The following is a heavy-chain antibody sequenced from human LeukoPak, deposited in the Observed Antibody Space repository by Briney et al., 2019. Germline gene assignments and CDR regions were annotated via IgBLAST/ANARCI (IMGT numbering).Heavy chain of an antibody. CDR2: INHSGST. Sequence: SETLSLTCAVYGGSFSGYYWSWIRQPPGKGLEWIGEINHSGSTNYNPSLKGRVTISVDTSKNQFSLKLSSVTATDTAVYYCAKRGYYYDSSGYYYYGMDVWGQGTTVTVSS. V-gene: IGHV4-34*01. CDR1: GGSFSGYY. D-gene: IGHD3-22*01. CDR3: AKRGYYYDSSGYYYYGMDV. J-gene: IGHJ6*02.